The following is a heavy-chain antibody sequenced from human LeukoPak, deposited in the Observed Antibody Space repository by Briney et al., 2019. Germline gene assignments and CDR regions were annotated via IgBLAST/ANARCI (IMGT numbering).Heavy chain of an antibody. CDR2: INWSGGST. CDR3: AKGATMIVVVITAVDY. D-gene: IGHD3-22*01. Sequence: PGGSLRLSCAASGFAFDAYGMTWVRQAPGKGLEWVSGINWSGGSTYYADSVKGRFTISRDNSKNTLYLQMNSLRAEDTAVYYCAKGATMIVVVITAVDYWGQGTLVTVSS. CDR1: GFAFDAYG. J-gene: IGHJ4*02. V-gene: IGHV3-23*01.